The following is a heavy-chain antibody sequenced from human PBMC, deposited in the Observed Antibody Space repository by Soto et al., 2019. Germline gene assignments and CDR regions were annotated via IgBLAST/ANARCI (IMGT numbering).Heavy chain of an antibody. CDR1: GFTFSTYA. D-gene: IGHD2-2*02. CDR3: ARGLGYCSSTSCYIWFDY. V-gene: IGHV3-23*01. CDR2: ISGSGGCT. Sequence: GGSLRLSCAASGFTFSTYAMSWVRQAPGKGLEWVSAISGSGGCTYYADPVKGRFTISRDNSKNTLYLQMNSLRAEDTAVHYCARGLGYCSSTSCYIWFDYWGQGTLVTVS. J-gene: IGHJ4*02.